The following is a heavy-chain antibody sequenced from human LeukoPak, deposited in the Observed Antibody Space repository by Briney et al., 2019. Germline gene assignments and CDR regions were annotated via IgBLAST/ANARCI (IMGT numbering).Heavy chain of an antibody. CDR3: ARGLGSSSSGY. V-gene: IGHV4-34*01. CDR2: INHSGST. CDR1: GGSFSGYY. J-gene: IGHJ4*02. D-gene: IGHD6-6*01. Sequence: PSETLSLTCAVYGGSFSGYYWSWIRQPPGKGLEWIGEINHSGSTNYNPSLKSRVTISVDTSKNQFSLQLSSVTAADTAVYYCARGLGSSSSGYWGQGTLVTVSS.